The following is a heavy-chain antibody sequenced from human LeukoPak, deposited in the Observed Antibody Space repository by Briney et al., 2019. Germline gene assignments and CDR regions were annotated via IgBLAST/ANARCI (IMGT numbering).Heavy chain of an antibody. V-gene: IGHV3-23*01. D-gene: IGHD3-9*01. CDR1: GFTFSNYG. J-gene: IGHJ6*03. CDR2: ISGNGDTT. Sequence: GGSLRLSCAASGFTFSNYGMSWVRQAPGKGLKWVSAISGNGDTTYYADSVKGRFTISRDNAKNSLYLQMNSLRAEDTAVYYCARPIRFYDILTGYYYYYYMDVWGKGTTVTVSS. CDR3: ARPIRFYDILTGYYYYYYMDV.